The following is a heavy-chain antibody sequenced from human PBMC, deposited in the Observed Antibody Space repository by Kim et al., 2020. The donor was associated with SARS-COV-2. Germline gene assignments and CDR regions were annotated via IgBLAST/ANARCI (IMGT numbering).Heavy chain of an antibody. V-gene: IGHV4-59*01. J-gene: IGHJ5*02. CDR3: ARVAAAGTGWFDP. Sequence: SETLSLTCTVSGGSISSYYWSWIRQPPGKGLEWIGYIYYSGSTNYNPSLKSRVTISVDTSKNQFSLKLSSVTAADTAVYYCARVAAAGTGWFDPWGQGTLVTVSS. CDR2: IYYSGST. D-gene: IGHD6-13*01. CDR1: GGSISSYY.